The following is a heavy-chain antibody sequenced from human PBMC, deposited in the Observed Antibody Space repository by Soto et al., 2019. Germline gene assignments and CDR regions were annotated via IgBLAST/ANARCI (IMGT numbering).Heavy chain of an antibody. Sequence: QLQLQESGPGLVKPSETLSLTCTVSGGSISSSSYYWGWIRQPPGKGLEWIGSIYYSGSTYYNPSLKSRVTISVDTSKNQFSLKLCSVTAADTAVYYCARDHEWPAGGMDVWGQGTTVTVSS. CDR1: GGSISSSSYY. V-gene: IGHV4-39*02. CDR2: IYYSGST. J-gene: IGHJ6*02. D-gene: IGHD3-3*01. CDR3: ARDHEWPAGGMDV.